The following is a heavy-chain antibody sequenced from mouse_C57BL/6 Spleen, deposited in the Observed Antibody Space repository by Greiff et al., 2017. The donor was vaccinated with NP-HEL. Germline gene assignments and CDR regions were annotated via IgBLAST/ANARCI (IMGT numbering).Heavy chain of an antibody. V-gene: IGHV1-64*01. D-gene: IGHD1-1*01. CDR3: AREGTVVEGDY. CDR2: IHPNSGST. J-gene: IGHJ2*01. Sequence: QVQLQQSGAELVKPGASVKLSCKASGYTFTSYWMHWVKQRPGQGLEWIGMIHPNSGSTNYNEKFKSKATLTVDKSSSTAYMQLSSLTSEDSAVYYGAREGTVVEGDYWGQGTTLTVSA. CDR1: GYTFTSYW.